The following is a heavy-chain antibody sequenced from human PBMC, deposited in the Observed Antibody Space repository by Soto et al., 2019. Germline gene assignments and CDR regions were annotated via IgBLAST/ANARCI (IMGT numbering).Heavy chain of an antibody. J-gene: IGHJ4*02. CDR1: GFTFSSYA. Sequence: GGSLRLSCAASGFTFSSYAMSWVRQAPGKGLEWVSAISGSGGSTYYADSVKGRFTISTDNSKNPLYLQMNSLRAEDTAVYYCAKALYYYDSSGYYGSDYFDYWGQGTLVTVSS. CDR2: ISGSGGST. D-gene: IGHD3-22*01. V-gene: IGHV3-23*01. CDR3: AKALYYYDSSGYYGSDYFDY.